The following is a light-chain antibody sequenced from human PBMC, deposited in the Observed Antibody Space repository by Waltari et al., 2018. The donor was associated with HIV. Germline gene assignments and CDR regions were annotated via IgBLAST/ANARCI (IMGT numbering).Light chain of an antibody. CDR1: TSDVGGYNY. Sequence: QSALTQPASVSGSPGQSITISCSGTTSDVGGYNYVSWYQQHPGKAPKLIIYEVSNRPSGVSNRFSGSKSGNTASLSIYGLQAEDEGDYYCSSYTSTSTLGVLFGGGTKLTVL. V-gene: IGLV2-14*01. J-gene: IGLJ2*01. CDR3: SSYTSTSTLGVL. CDR2: EVS.